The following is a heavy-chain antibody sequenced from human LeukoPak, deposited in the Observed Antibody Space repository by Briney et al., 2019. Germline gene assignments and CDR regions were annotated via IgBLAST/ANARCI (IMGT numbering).Heavy chain of an antibody. CDR3: ARVRDFWSGYYDYYYMDV. V-gene: IGHV4-59*01. Sequence: SETLSLTCTVSGGSISSYYWSWIRQPPGKGLEWIGYIYYSGSTNYNPSLKSRVTISVDTSKNQFSLKLSSVTAADTAVYYCARVRDFWSGYYDYYYMDVWGKGTTVTVSS. CDR2: IYYSGST. J-gene: IGHJ6*03. CDR1: GGSISSYY. D-gene: IGHD3-3*01.